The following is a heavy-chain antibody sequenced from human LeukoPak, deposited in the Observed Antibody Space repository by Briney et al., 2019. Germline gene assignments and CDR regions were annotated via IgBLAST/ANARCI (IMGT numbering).Heavy chain of an antibody. J-gene: IGHJ5*02. D-gene: IGHD6-19*01. CDR2: INHSGST. CDR3: ARFVGPGYSSGWYSGKGTSWFDP. Sequence: KPSETLSLTCAVYGGSFSGYYWSWIRQPPGKGLEWIGEINHSGSTNYNPSLKSRVTISVDTSKNQFSLKLSSVTAADTAVYYCARFVGPGYSSGWYSGKGTSWFDPWGQGTLVTVSS. V-gene: IGHV4-34*01. CDR1: GGSFSGYY.